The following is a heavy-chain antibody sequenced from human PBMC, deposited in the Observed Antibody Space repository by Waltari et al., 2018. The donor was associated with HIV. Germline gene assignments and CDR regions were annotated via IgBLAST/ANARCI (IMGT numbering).Heavy chain of an antibody. Sequence: EVQLVQSGAEVKKPGESLMISCKASGYSFTSYWIGWVRQMPGKGLEWVGISYLGDSDTRYSPSFQGQVTISADKSISTAYLQWSSLKASDTAMYYCATSRSTYYDTGGYFDYWGQGTLVTVSS. CDR1: GYSFTSYW. V-gene: IGHV5-51*03. CDR2: SYLGDSDT. J-gene: IGHJ4*02. CDR3: ATSRSTYYDTGGYFDY. D-gene: IGHD3-22*01.